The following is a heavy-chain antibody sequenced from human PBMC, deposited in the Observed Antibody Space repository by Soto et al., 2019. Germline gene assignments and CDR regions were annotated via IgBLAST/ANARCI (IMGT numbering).Heavy chain of an antibody. Sequence: ASVKVSCKASGSTFTSYGISWVRQAPGQGLEWMGWISAYNGNTNYAQKLQGRVTMTTDTSTSTAYMELRSLRSDDTAVYYCASCSWIQLWTPSDYYYGMDVWGQGTTVTVSS. V-gene: IGHV1-18*01. J-gene: IGHJ6*02. CDR1: GSTFTSYG. CDR2: ISAYNGNT. CDR3: ASCSWIQLWTPSDYYYGMDV. D-gene: IGHD5-18*01.